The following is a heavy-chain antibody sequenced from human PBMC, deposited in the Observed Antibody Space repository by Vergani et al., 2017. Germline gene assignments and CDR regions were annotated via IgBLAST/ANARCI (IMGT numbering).Heavy chain of an antibody. CDR2: IYYSGST. CDR3: ARGFLDPELRYFDFPDY. D-gene: IGHD3-9*01. J-gene: IGHJ4*02. CDR1: GGSVSSGSYY. V-gene: IGHV4-61*01. Sequence: QVQLQESGPGLVKPSETLSLTCTVSGGSVSSGSYYWSWIRQPQGKGLEWIGYIYYSGSTNYNPSLKSRVTISVDTSKNQFSLKLSSVTAADTAVYYCARGFLDPELRYFDFPDYWGQGTLVTVSS.